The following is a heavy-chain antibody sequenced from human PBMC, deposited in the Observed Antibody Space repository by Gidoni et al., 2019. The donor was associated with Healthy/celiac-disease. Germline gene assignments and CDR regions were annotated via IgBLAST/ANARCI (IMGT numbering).Heavy chain of an antibody. CDR1: GGSVSSGSYF. J-gene: IGHJ3*02. Sequence: QVQLQESGAGLVQPSETLSRTCSVPGGSVSSGSYFWSWIRQPPGKGLEWIGYIYYRGSTNYNPTLKIRVTISGDTSKNQFSLKLSSVTAADAAVYYCARDPLYYYDSSGYNDAFDIWGQGTMVTVSS. CDR3: ARDPLYYYDSSGYNDAFDI. D-gene: IGHD3-22*01. V-gene: IGHV4-61*01. CDR2: IYYRGST.